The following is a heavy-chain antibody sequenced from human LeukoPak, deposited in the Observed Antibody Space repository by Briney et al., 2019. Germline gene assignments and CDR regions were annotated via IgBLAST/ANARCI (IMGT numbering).Heavy chain of an antibody. D-gene: IGHD1/OR15-1a*01. Sequence: GGSLRLSCAASGFTVSSNYMSWVRQAPGKGLEWVSVIYSGGSTYYADSVKGRFTISRDNSKNTLYLQMNSLRAEDTAVYYCARLPRGGWNSFDYWGQGTLVTVSS. CDR1: GFTVSSNY. CDR3: ARLPRGGWNSFDY. CDR2: IYSGGST. V-gene: IGHV3-53*01. J-gene: IGHJ4*02.